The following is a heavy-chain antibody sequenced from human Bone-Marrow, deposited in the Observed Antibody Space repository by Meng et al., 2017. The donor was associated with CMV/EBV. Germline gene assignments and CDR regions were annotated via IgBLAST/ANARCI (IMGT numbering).Heavy chain of an antibody. CDR2: INPNSGGT. D-gene: IGHD2-2*02. V-gene: IGHV1-2*02. CDR1: GYTFTGYY. Sequence: ASVKVSCKASGYTFTGYYMHWVRQAPGQGLEWMGWINPNSGGTNYAQKFQGRVTMTSDTSISTAYMELSRLRSDDTAVYYCARDQKHCSSTSCYRDYGMDVWGQGTTVTVSS. CDR3: ARDQKHCSSTSCYRDYGMDV. J-gene: IGHJ6*01.